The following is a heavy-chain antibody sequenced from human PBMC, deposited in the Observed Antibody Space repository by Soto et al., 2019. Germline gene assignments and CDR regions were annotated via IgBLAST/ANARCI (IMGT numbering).Heavy chain of an antibody. D-gene: IGHD3-10*01. CDR1: GFTFSSYA. CDR2: ISYDGSNK. V-gene: IGHV3-30-3*01. Sequence: PGGSLRLSCAASGFTFSSYAMHWVRQAPGKGLEWVAVISYDGSNKYHTDSVKGRFTISRDNSKNTLYLQMDSLRGEDTPVYYCARDQWFGSYNYYYGLDGWGQGTTVT. CDR3: ARDQWFGSYNYYYGLDG. J-gene: IGHJ6*02.